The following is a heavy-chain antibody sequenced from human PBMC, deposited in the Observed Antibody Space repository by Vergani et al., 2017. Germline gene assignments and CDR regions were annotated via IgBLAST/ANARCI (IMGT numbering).Heavy chain of an antibody. D-gene: IGHD6-13*01. CDR3: ASYSSSWYYFDY. CDR2: ISSSSSYI. J-gene: IGHJ4*02. V-gene: IGHV3-21*04. CDR1: GFTFSSYS. Sequence: EVQLVESGGGLVKPGGSLRLSCAASGFTFSSYSMKWVRQAPGKGLEWVSSISSSSSYIYYADSVKGRFTISRDNAKNSLYLQMNSLRAEDTAVYYCASYSSSWYYFDYWGQGTLVTVSS.